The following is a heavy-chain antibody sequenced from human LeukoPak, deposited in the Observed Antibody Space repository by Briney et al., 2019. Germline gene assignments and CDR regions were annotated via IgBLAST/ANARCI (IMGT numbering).Heavy chain of an antibody. CDR1: GFIFDDYA. J-gene: IGHJ3*02. Sequence: GGSLRLSCAASGFIFDDYAMHWVRLAPGKGLEWVSGISWNSGSIGYADSVKGRFTISRDNSKNTLYLQMNSLRAEDTAVYYCAKDRTTMAEDAFGIWGQGTMVTVSS. V-gene: IGHV3-9*01. CDR2: ISWNSGSI. CDR3: AKDRTTMAEDAFGI. D-gene: IGHD3-10*01.